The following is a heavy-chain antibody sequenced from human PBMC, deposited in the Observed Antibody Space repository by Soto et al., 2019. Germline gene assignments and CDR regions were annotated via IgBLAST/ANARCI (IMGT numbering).Heavy chain of an antibody. CDR3: ARGRYCSSISCSLGVEFDS. J-gene: IGHJ4*02. V-gene: IGHV1-18*01. Sequence: GASVKVSCKASGYTFTTYAMHWVRQAPGQGLEWVGWISTYNGNTNYAQKVQGRVTMTTDTSTSTAYMGLRSLRSDDTAVYYCARGRYCSSISCSLGVEFDSWGQGTLVTVSS. CDR2: ISTYNGNT. D-gene: IGHD2-2*01. CDR1: GYTFTTYA.